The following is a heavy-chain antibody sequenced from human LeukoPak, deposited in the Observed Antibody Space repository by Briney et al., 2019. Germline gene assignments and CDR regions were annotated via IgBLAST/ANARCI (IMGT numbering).Heavy chain of an antibody. D-gene: IGHD3-22*01. CDR1: GGSFSGYY. CDR2: INHSGST. J-gene: IGHJ3*02. Sequence: SSETLSLTCAVYGGSFSGYYWSWIRQPPGKGLEWIGEINHSGSTNYNPSLKSRVTISVDTSKNQFSLKLSSVTAADTAVYYCAREGAFSSGWDAFDIWGQGTMVTVSS. CDR3: AREGAFSSGWDAFDI. V-gene: IGHV4-34*01.